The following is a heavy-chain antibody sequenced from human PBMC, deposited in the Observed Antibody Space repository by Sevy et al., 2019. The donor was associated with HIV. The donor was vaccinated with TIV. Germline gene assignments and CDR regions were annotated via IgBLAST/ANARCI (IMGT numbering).Heavy chain of an antibody. Sequence: ASVKVSCKASGYTFTGYSMHWVRQAPGQGLEWMGCINPNSGGTNYAQKFQGRVTMTRDTSISTAYMELSSLRSDDTAVYYCARVWNLDYYDSTGPNWFDPWGQGTLVTVSS. CDR2: INPNSGGT. J-gene: IGHJ5*02. D-gene: IGHD3-22*01. CDR1: GYTFTGYS. CDR3: ARVWNLDYYDSTGPNWFDP. V-gene: IGHV1-2*02.